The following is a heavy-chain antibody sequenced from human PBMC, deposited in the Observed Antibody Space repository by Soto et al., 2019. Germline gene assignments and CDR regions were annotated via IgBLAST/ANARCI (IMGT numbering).Heavy chain of an antibody. CDR1: GGTFSSYA. V-gene: IGHV1-69*12. Sequence: QVQLVQSGAEVKKPGSSVKVSCKASGGTFSSYAISWVRQAPGQGLEWMGGIIPIFGTANYAQKFQGRVTVTADEATSTAYMELSSLRSEDTAVYYCARDLADEYGGNWGIDYWGQGTLVTVSS. J-gene: IGHJ4*02. D-gene: IGHD7-27*01. CDR3: ARDLADEYGGNWGIDY. CDR2: IIPIFGTA.